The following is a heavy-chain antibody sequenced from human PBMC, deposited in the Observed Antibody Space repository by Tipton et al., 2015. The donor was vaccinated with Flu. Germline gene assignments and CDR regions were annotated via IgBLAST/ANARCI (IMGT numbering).Heavy chain of an antibody. CDR2: IIPIFGTA. V-gene: IGHV1-69*01. CDR3: ARGSRGRGGWYLPENWYFDL. Sequence: QVQLVQSGPEVKKPGSSVKVSCKASGGTFSSYAISWVRQAPGQGLEWMGGIIPIFGTANYAQKFQGRVTITADESTSTAYMELSSLRSEDTAVYYCARGSRGRGGWYLPENWYFDLWGRGTLVTVSS. J-gene: IGHJ2*01. CDR1: GGTFSSYA. D-gene: IGHD6-19*01.